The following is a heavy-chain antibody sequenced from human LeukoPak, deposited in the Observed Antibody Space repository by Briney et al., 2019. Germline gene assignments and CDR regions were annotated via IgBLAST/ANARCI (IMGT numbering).Heavy chain of an antibody. J-gene: IGHJ4*02. CDR1: GGSISSGGYS. Sequence: SQTLSLTCAVSGGSISSGGYSWSWLRQPPGKGLEWIGYIYHSGSTYYNPSLKSRVTISVDRSKNQFSLKLSSVTAADTAVYYCARDRDGDHTFDYWGQGTLVTVSS. D-gene: IGHD7-27*01. V-gene: IGHV4-30-2*01. CDR2: IYHSGST. CDR3: ARDRDGDHTFDY.